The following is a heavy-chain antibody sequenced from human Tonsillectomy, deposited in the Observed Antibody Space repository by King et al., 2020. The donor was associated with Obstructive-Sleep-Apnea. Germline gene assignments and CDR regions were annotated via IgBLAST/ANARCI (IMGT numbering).Heavy chain of an antibody. D-gene: IGHD3-10*01. V-gene: IGHV6-1*01. CDR3: ARETQHYYGSGRAFDY. CDR2: TYYRSKWYN. J-gene: IGHJ4*02. Sequence: VQLQQSGPGLVKPSQTLSLTCALSGDSVSSNSAAWNWIRQSPSRGLEWLGRTYYRSKWYNDYAVSVKSRITINPDTSKNQFSLQLNSVTPEDTAVYYCARETQHYYGSGRAFDYWGQGTLVTVSS. CDR1: GDSVSSNSAA.